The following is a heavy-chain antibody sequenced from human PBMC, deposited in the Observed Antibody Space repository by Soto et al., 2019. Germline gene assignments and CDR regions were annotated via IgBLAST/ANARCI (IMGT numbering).Heavy chain of an antibody. CDR1: GFPFGNYA. D-gene: IGHD1-1*01. Sequence: GGSLRLSCAASGFPFGNYAMSWVRQAPGKGLEWISGISGGGHGTNYADSVKGRFTISRDNSRNTLYLQMNSLRVEDTAVYYCAKDPRLQLGFWGQGTLVTVSS. J-gene: IGHJ4*02. V-gene: IGHV3-23*01. CDR3: AKDPRLQLGF. CDR2: ISGGGHGT.